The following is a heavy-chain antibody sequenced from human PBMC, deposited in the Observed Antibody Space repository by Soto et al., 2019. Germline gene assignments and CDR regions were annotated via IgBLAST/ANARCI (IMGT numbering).Heavy chain of an antibody. Sequence: QIQLVQSGAEVKKPGASVKVSCKASGYIFTSQGISWVRQAPGQGLEWMGWISTYNGNPNYAQKLQGRVTMTTNTSTTTAFLELRSLTSDDTAEYYCARGRTRALDYWGQGTPFIVSS. V-gene: IGHV1-18*01. CDR1: GYIFTSQG. CDR2: ISTYNGNP. J-gene: IGHJ4*02. D-gene: IGHD1-7*01. CDR3: ARGRTRALDY.